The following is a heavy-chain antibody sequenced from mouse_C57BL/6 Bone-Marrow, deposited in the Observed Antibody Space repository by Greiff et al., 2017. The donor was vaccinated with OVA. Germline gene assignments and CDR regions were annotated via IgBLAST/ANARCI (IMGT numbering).Heavy chain of an antibody. CDR3: TTPLYYGSSYRYFDV. Sequence: EVQLVESGAELVRPGASVKLSCTASGFNIKDDYMHWVKQRPEQGLEWIGWIDPENGDTEYASKFQGKATITADTSSNTAYLQLSSLTSEDTAVYYCTTPLYYGSSYRYFDVWGTGTTVTVSS. V-gene: IGHV14-4*01. CDR1: GFNIKDDY. CDR2: IDPENGDT. J-gene: IGHJ1*03. D-gene: IGHD1-1*01.